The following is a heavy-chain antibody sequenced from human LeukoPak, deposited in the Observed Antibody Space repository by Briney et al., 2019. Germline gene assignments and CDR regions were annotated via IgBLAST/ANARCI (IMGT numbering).Heavy chain of an antibody. D-gene: IGHD3-10*01. Sequence: SETLSLTCTVSGVSTSSSADYWGWVRQTPGKGLEWIGSIYYSGSTQYTPSLQSRVIIYIDTSRNEFSLRLSSVTAAGTAVYYCARSSGAKFDPWGQGTLVIVSS. J-gene: IGHJ5*02. CDR2: IYYSGST. V-gene: IGHV4-39*01. CDR1: GVSTSSSADY. CDR3: ARSSGAKFDP.